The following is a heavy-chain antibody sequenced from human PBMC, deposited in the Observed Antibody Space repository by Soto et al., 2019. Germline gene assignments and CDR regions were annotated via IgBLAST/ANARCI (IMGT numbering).Heavy chain of an antibody. D-gene: IGHD3-10*01. CDR2: IYHTGDT. J-gene: IGHJ6*02. V-gene: IGHV4-59*08. CDR1: SGPSRSHN. Sequence: QVQLQQSGPGLVKPSETLSLTCTVSSGPSRSHNWGWIRQPPGGGLEWIGYIYHTGDTSYNPSLSSRVTISADTSRNHISLTLRSVTAADTAVYYCVRQGIGDLHGLVDVWGQGTRVSVSS. CDR3: VRQGIGDLHGLVDV.